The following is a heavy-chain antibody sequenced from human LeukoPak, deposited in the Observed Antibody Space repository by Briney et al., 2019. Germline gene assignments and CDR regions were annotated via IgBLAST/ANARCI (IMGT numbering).Heavy chain of an antibody. CDR2: INWNGGST. CDR3: ARGGYYDFWSGYYYYYYMDV. V-gene: IGHV3-20*04. J-gene: IGHJ6*03. D-gene: IGHD3-3*01. CDR1: GFTFDDYG. Sequence: GGSLRLSCAASGFTFDDYGMSWVRQAPGMGLEWVSGINWNGGSTGYADSVKGRFTISRDNAKNSLYLQMNSLRAEDTALYYCARGGYYDFWSGYYYYYYMDVWGKGTTVTVSS.